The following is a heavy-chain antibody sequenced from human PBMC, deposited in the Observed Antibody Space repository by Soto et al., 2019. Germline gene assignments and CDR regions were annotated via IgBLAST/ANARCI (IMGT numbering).Heavy chain of an antibody. CDR2: INPNSGGT. J-gene: IGHJ4*02. Sequence: ASVKVSCKASGYTFTSYGISWVRQAPGQGLEWMGWINPNSGGTNYAQKFQGWVTMTRDTSISTAYMELSRLRSDDTAVYYCARGVKRFFPFDYWGQGTLVTVS. D-gene: IGHD3-3*01. CDR1: GYTFTSYG. V-gene: IGHV1-2*04. CDR3: ARGVKRFFPFDY.